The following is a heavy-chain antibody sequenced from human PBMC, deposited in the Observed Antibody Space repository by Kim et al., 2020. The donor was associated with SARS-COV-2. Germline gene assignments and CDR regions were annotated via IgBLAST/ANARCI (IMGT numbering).Heavy chain of an antibody. CDR3: ARDRLGEYGMDV. D-gene: IGHD3-16*01. V-gene: IGHV3-33*01. CDR2: K. Sequence: KCYGDPGKGRFTISRDNSRNTLYLQMNSLRAEDTAVYYCARDRLGEYGMDVWGQGTTVTVSS. J-gene: IGHJ6*02.